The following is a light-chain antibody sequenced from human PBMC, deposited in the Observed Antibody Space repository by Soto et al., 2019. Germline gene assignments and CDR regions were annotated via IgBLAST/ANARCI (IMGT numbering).Light chain of an antibody. CDR3: HQYYSSMT. J-gene: IGKJ4*02. V-gene: IGKV3-20*01. CDR2: ASS. Sequence: EIVLTQSPGTLSLSPGEGATLSCRASQDVDNNFLAWYQQRPGQAPRLRIYASSRRATGIRERCSGSGSGTDFTFTISRVVTDDIAVYFCHQYYSSMTFGGGTKVEVK. CDR1: QDVDNNF.